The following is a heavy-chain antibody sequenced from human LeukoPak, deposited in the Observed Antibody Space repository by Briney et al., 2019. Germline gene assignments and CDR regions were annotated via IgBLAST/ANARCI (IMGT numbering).Heavy chain of an antibody. D-gene: IGHD2-2*01. CDR2: ISSSSSYI. CDR1: GFTFSTYS. CDR3: ARDAVSGQLLIPRYSYFQH. J-gene: IGHJ1*01. Sequence: GGSLRLSCAAAGFTFSTYSMNWVRQAPGKGLEWVSSISSSSSYIYYADSVKGRFTISRDNANNSLYLQMNSLRAEDTAVYYCARDAVSGQLLIPRYSYFQHWGQGTLVTVSS. V-gene: IGHV3-21*01.